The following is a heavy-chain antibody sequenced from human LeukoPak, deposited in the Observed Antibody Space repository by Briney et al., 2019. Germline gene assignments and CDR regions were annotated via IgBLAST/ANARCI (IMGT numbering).Heavy chain of an antibody. Sequence: GGSLRLSCAASGFTLSSYVMHWVRQAPGKGLEWVAFISYDGSNKYYADSVKGRFTISRDNSKNMLYLQMNSLRAEDTAVYYCATGSGWYSPDYWGQGTPVTVSS. CDR3: ATGSGWYSPDY. V-gene: IGHV3-30*03. CDR2: ISYDGSNK. CDR1: GFTLSSYV. D-gene: IGHD6-19*01. J-gene: IGHJ4*02.